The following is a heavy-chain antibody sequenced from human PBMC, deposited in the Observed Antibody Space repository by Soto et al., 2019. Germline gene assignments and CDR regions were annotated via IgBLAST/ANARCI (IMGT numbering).Heavy chain of an antibody. Sequence: SETLSLTCSVSGVSMRNSYWTWIRQSAGKGLEWIGRISTSGNTNYNPSLNSRLTMSVDTSKNQVSLKLTSVTADDTAVYYCVRDLDGSGSYYTDYWGPGTLVTVSS. V-gene: IGHV4-4*07. CDR1: GVSMRNSY. CDR3: VRDLDGSGSYYTDY. CDR2: ISTSGNT. D-gene: IGHD3-10*01. J-gene: IGHJ4*02.